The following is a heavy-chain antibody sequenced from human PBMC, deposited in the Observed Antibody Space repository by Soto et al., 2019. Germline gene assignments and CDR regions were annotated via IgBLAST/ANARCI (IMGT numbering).Heavy chain of an antibody. Sequence: QVQLVQSGAEVKKPGASVKVSCKASGYTFTSYYMHWVRQAPGQGLEWMGIINPSGGSTSYAQKFQGRVTMTRETSTSTVYMELSSLRSEDTAVYYCARAPPLGSSWYDWFDPWGQGTLVTVSS. CDR2: INPSGGST. CDR3: ARAPPLGSSWYDWFDP. J-gene: IGHJ5*02. D-gene: IGHD6-13*01. CDR1: GYTFTSYY. V-gene: IGHV1-46*01.